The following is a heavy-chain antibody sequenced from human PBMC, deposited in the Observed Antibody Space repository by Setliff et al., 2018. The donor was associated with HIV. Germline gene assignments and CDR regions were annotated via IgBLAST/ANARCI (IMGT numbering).Heavy chain of an antibody. CDR2: FCYTGSS. J-gene: IGHJ5*01. D-gene: IGHD2-15*01. V-gene: IGHV4-61*05. CDR3: ARQGSWLDS. CDR1: GGSISSSNNY. Sequence: SETLSLTCSVSGGSISSSNNYWGWIRQPPGKGLEWIGYFCYTGSSNYNPSLKSRVTISVDTSKNHASLRLNSVTAADTAVYYCARQGSWLDSWGQGTLVTV.